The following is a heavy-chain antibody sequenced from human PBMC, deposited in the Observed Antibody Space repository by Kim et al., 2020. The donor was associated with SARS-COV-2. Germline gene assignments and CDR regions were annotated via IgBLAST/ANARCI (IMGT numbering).Heavy chain of an antibody. J-gene: IGHJ6*02. Sequence: SLKSRVTISVDTSKNQFSLKLSSVTAADTAVYYCARAVDLWYYYYYGMDVWGQGTTVTVSS. D-gene: IGHD3-10*01. CDR3: ARAVDLWYYYYYGMDV. V-gene: IGHV4-34*01.